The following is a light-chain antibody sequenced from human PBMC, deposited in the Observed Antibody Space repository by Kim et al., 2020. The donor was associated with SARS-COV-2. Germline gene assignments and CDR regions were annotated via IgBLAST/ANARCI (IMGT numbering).Light chain of an antibody. V-gene: IGKV1-5*03. CDR3: QQYDIYPLT. CDR1: QSINSC. Sequence: ASVGDRVTITCRASQSINSCLAWYQQKPGIAPKLLMYKASTLANGIPSRFTGSGSGTEFTLTISSLQPDDFATYYCQQYDIYPLTFGGGTKVEIK. CDR2: KAS. J-gene: IGKJ4*01.